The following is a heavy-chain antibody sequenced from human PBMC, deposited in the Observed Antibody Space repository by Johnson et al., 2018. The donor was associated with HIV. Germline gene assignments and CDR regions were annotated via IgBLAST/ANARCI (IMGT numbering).Heavy chain of an antibody. CDR3: ARTYSSSWLRDAFDI. CDR2: ISYDGSNK. Sequence: QVQLVESGGGVVRPGGSLRLSCAASGFTFSSYAMHWVRQAPGKGLEWVAVISYDGSNKYYADSVKGRFTISRDNSKNTLYLQMNSLRAEDTAVYYCARTYSSSWLRDAFDIWGQGTMVTVSS. J-gene: IGHJ3*02. V-gene: IGHV3-30-3*01. D-gene: IGHD6-13*01. CDR1: GFTFSSYA.